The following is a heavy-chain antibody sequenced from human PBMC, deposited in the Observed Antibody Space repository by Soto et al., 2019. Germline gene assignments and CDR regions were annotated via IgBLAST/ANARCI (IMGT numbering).Heavy chain of an antibody. CDR3: ARRTSCFDS. CDR1: GFSLSTSGLG. Sequence: QITLKESGPTLVKPTQTLTLTCTFSGFSLSTSGLGVAWIRQPPGKALEWLAMLYWNDDKRYNPSLRSRLTIGKDTSKHQLVLTMANVDPVDTATYSCARRTSCFDSWGQGTLVTVSS. J-gene: IGHJ4*02. CDR2: LYWNDDK. V-gene: IGHV2-5*01.